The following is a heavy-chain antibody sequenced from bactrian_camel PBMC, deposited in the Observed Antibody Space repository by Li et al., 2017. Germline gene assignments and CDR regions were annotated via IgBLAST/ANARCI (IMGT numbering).Heavy chain of an antibody. J-gene: IGHJ4*01. CDR3: FSEGVDCSGGYCYTRPEYNM. D-gene: IGHD2*01. Sequence: QVQLVESGGGLVQPGGSLRLSCVASEFTFSKGYMSWVRQAPGKGLEWVSSILSNGVNTYYTDSVKGRFTISRDNAKENTAYLQMNSLKSEDTALYYCFSEGVDCSGGYCYTRPEYNMWGQGTQVTVS. CDR1: EFTFSKGY. CDR2: ILSNGVNT. V-gene: IGHV3-2*01.